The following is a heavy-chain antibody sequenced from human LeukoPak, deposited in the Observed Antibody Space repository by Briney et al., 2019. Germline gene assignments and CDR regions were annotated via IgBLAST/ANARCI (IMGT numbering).Heavy chain of an antibody. J-gene: IGHJ3*02. Sequence: PGGSLRLSCAPSGFTLSTYGMHWVRQAPGKGMGWVAFIRFDGNSKFYGDSVKGRFSVSRDTSKNTLYLQMNSLRTEDTAVYYCAKDLSRGNYPIAFDIWGQGTMVTVSS. CDR1: GFTLSTYG. CDR2: IRFDGNSK. CDR3: AKDLSRGNYPIAFDI. V-gene: IGHV3-30*02. D-gene: IGHD3-22*01.